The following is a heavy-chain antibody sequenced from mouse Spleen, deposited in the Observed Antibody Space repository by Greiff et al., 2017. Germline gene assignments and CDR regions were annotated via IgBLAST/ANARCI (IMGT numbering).Heavy chain of an antibody. D-gene: IGHD1-1*02. V-gene: IGHV1-42*01. CDR1: GYSFTGYY. CDR2: INPSTGGT. CDR3: ARGGPAWFAY. Sequence: VQLKQSGPELVKPGASVKISCKASGYSFTGYYMNWVKQSPEKSLEWIGEINPSTGGTTYNQKFKAKATLTVDKSSSTAYMQLKSLTSEDSAVYYCARGGPAWFAYWGQGTLVTVSA. J-gene: IGHJ3*01.